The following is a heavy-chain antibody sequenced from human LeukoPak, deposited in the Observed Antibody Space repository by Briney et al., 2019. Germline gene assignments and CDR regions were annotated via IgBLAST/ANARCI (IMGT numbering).Heavy chain of an antibody. CDR2: IIPIFGTA. J-gene: IGHJ4*02. V-gene: IGHV1-69*13. D-gene: IGHD1-26*01. Sequence: SVKVSCKASGYTFTGYYMYWVRQAPGQGLEWMGRIIPIFGTANYAQKFQGRVTITSDESTSTAYMELSSLRSEDTAVYYCARDPAAYSGSYYFYYWGQGTLVTVSS. CDR3: ARDPAAYSGSYYFYY. CDR1: GYTFTGYY.